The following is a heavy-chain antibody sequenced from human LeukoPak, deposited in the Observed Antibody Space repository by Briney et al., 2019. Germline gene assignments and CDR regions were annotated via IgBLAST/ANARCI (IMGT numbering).Heavy chain of an antibody. CDR1: GYTFTSYG. CDR2: ISAYNGNT. D-gene: IGHD2-8*01. CDR3: ARERVTPYGVCDLADY. J-gene: IGHJ4*02. V-gene: IGHV1-18*01. Sequence: ATVKVSCKASGYTFTSYGISWVRQAPGQGLEWMGWISAYNGNTNYAQKLQGRVTMTTDTSTSTAYMELRSLRSDDTAVYYCARERVTPYGVCDLADYWGQGTLVTVSS.